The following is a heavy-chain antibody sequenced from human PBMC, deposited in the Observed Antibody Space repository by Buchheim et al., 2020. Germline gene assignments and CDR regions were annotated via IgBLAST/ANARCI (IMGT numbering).Heavy chain of an antibody. V-gene: IGHV4-4*02. Sequence: QVQLQESGPGLVKPSGTLSLTCAVSGGSISSSNWWSWVRQPPGKGLEWIGEIYHSGSTNYNPSLKSRVTISEDKSKNQFTLKLSSVTAADTAVYYCARNRLTEYYYDSSGYYGLDYWGQGTL. J-gene: IGHJ4*02. CDR2: IYHSGST. D-gene: IGHD3-22*01. CDR1: GGSISSSNW. CDR3: ARNRLTEYYYDSSGYYGLDY.